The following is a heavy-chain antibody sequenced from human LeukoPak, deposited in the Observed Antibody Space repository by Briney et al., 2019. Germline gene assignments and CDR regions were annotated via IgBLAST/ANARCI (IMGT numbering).Heavy chain of an antibody. Sequence: ASVKVSCKASGYTFTSYGISWVRQAPGQGLEWMGWISAYNGNTNYARKLQGRVTMTTDTSTSTAYMELRSLRSDDTAVYYCARDQVVTTGPYYYYYGMDVWGQGTTVTVSS. CDR2: ISAYNGNT. D-gene: IGHD2-21*02. CDR3: ARDQVVTTGPYYYYYGMDV. CDR1: GYTFTSYG. V-gene: IGHV1-18*01. J-gene: IGHJ6*02.